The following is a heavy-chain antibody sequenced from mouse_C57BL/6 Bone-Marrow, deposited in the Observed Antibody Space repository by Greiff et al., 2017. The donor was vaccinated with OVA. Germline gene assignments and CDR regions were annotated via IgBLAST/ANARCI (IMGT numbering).Heavy chain of an antibody. CDR1: GYTFTSYW. V-gene: IGHV1-7*01. J-gene: IGHJ4*01. CDR3: ARELTFYAMDY. CDR2: INPSRGYT. Sequence: VHLVESGAELAKPGASVKLSCKASGYTFTSYWMHWVKQRPGQGLEWIGYINPSRGYTKYNQKFKNKATLTADKSSSTAYVQLSSLTYEDSAVYYGARELTFYAMDYWGQGTSVTVSA. D-gene: IGHD6-1*01.